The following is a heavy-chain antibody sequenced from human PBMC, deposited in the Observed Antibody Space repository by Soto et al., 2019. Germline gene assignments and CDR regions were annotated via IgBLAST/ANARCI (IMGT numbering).Heavy chain of an antibody. D-gene: IGHD3-10*01. Sequence: ASVKVSCKASGYTFTSYYMHWVRQAPGQGLEWMGIIYPSGGSTSYAQKFQGRVTMTRDTSTSTVYMELSSLRSEDTAVYYCARGILLWFGEAAYYYYGMDVWGQGTTVTVSS. CDR3: ARGILLWFGEAAYYYYGMDV. CDR1: GYTFTSYY. V-gene: IGHV1-46*03. CDR2: IYPSGGST. J-gene: IGHJ6*02.